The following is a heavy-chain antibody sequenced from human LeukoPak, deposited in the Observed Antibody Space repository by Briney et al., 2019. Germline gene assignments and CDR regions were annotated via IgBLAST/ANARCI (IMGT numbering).Heavy chain of an antibody. V-gene: IGHV3-30-3*01. J-gene: IGHJ4*02. CDR1: GFTFSSYA. Sequence: GGSLRLSCAASGFTFSSYAMHWVRQAPGKGLEWVAVISYDGSNKYYADSVKGRFTISRDNSKNTLYLQMNSVRAEDTGVYYCAREKSWSRDYWGQGTLVTVSS. CDR3: AREKSWSRDY. CDR2: ISYDGSNK. D-gene: IGHD2-8*01.